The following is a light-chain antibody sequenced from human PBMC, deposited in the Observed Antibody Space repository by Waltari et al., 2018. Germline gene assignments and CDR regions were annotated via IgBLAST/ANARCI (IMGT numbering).Light chain of an antibody. CDR1: QSVSSSS. J-gene: IGKJ1*01. CDR3: QQYGSSPQT. V-gene: IGKV3-20*01. CDR2: VAS. Sequence: IVLTQSPGTLSLSPGERATLSCRASQSVSSSSLAWYQQKPGRAPRLLIYVASSRATGIPDRFSGSGSGTDFTLTISRLEPEDFAVYYCQQYGSSPQTFGQGTKVEIK.